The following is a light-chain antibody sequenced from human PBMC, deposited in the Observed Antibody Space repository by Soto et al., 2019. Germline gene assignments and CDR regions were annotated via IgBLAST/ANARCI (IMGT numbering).Light chain of an antibody. CDR2: WAS. V-gene: IGKV4-1*01. Sequence: DIVMTQSPDSLAVSLGERATINCTSSQSVLYSSNNKNFLAWYQQKPGQPPKMLIYWASTRESGVPDRFSGGGSGTDFTLTISSLQAEDVAVYYCQQYYSNPPTFGQGTKVQIK. J-gene: IGKJ1*01. CDR1: QSVLYSSNNKNF. CDR3: QQYYSNPPT.